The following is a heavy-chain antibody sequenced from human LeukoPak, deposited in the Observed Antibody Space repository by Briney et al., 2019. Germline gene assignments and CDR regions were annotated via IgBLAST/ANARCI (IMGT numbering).Heavy chain of an antibody. D-gene: IGHD4-17*01. Sequence: TGGSLRLSCAVSGFTFSSYAMSWVRQAPGKGLEWVSAISGSGGSTYYADSVKGRFTISRDNSKNTLYLQMNSLRAEDTAVYYCAKAKGAIYSYGDYVGAQNYWGQGTLVTVSS. CDR2: ISGSGGST. CDR1: GFTFSSYA. J-gene: IGHJ4*02. V-gene: IGHV3-23*01. CDR3: AKAKGAIYSYGDYVGAQNY.